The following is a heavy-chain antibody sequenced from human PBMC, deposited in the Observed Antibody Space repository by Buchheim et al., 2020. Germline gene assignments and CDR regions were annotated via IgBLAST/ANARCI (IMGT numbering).Heavy chain of an antibody. CDR2: IWSDGSKE. J-gene: IGHJ6*02. CDR3: VRRFSYGMDV. CDR1: GFTFSTYG. D-gene: IGHD2/OR15-2a*01. Sequence: QVQLVESGGGVVQPERSLRLSCAASGFTFSTYGMQWVRQAAGKGLEWVAVIWSDGSKEYYADFVKGRFTISRDNSKNTLYLQMNSLRAEDTAVYYCVRRFSYGMDVWGQGTT. V-gene: IGHV3-33*01.